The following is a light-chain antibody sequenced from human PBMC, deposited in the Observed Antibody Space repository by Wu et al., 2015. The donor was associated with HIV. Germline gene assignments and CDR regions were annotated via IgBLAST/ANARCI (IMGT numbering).Light chain of an antibody. Sequence: ENVLTQSPGTLSLSPGERATLSCKASQSVSNNYFAWFQQKPGQAPRLLIYSASSRATGIPDRLSGSGSGTDFTLTITRLEPEDFAVYYCQQYDTSITFGQGTRLDIK. V-gene: IGKV3-20*01. CDR1: QSVSNNY. CDR2: SAS. J-gene: IGKJ5*01. CDR3: QQYDTSIT.